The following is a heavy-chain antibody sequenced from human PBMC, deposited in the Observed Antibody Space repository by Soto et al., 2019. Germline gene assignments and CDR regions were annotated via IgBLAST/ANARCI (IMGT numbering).Heavy chain of an antibody. CDR2: IIPIFGTA. CDR3: AQYSSGCNWFDP. D-gene: IGHD6-19*01. J-gene: IGHJ5*02. Sequence: SVKVSCKASGGTFSSYAISWVRQAPGQGLEWMGGIIPIFGTANYAQKFQGRVTITADESTSTAYMELSSLRSEDTAVYYCAQYSSGCNWFDPWGQGTLVTVSS. CDR1: GGTFSSYA. V-gene: IGHV1-69*13.